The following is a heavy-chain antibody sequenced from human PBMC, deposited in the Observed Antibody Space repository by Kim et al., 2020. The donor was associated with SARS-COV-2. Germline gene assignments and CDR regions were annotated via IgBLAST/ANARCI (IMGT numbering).Heavy chain of an antibody. CDR1: GFTFSSYS. Sequence: GGSLRLSCAASGFTFSSYSMNWVRQAPGKGLEWISSISSSSSYIYYADSVKGRFTISRDNARASLYLQMNSLRAEDTAVYYCAAKGPFDIWGQGTMVTVS. V-gene: IGHV3-21*04. CDR3: AAKGPFDI. J-gene: IGHJ3*02. CDR2: ISSSSSYI.